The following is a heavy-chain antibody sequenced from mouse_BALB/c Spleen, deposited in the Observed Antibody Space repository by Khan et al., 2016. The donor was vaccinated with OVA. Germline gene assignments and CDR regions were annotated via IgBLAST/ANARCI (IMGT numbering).Heavy chain of an antibody. D-gene: IGHD2-14*01. V-gene: IGHV2-6-4*01. J-gene: IGHJ4*01. CDR2: IWGGGGT. Sequence: QVQLQQSGPGLVAPSQSLSITCTVSGFSLSRYNIHWVRQPPGKGLEWLGIIWGGGGTDYNSTLKSRLSISKDNSTSHVFLKMNSLLTADSAMYFWTRDYYRYDGYYAMDYWGQGTSVTVSS. CDR3: TRDYYRYDGYYAMDY. CDR1: GFSLSRYN.